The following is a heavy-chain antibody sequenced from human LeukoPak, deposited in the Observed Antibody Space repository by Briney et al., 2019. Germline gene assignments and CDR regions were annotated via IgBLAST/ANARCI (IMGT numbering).Heavy chain of an antibody. J-gene: IGHJ5*02. V-gene: IGHV1-69*05. CDR3: AREGDGYYHWFDP. CDR1: GGTFSSYA. D-gene: IGHD5-24*01. CDR2: IIPIFGTA. Sequence: SVKVSCKASGGTFSSYAISWVRQAPGQGLEWMGGIIPIFGTANYAQKFQGRVTITTDESTSTAYMELSSLRSEDTAVYYCAREGDGYYHWFDPWGQGTLVTVSS.